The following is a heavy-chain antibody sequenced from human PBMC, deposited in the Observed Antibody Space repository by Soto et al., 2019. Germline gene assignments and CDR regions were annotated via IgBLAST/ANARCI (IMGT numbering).Heavy chain of an antibody. D-gene: IGHD6-19*01. V-gene: IGHV3-72*01. CDR3: TRVWLGSSRSSDY. Sequence: EVQLVESGGGLVQPEGSLRLSCAASGFTFSDHYMDWVRHAPGKGLEWVGRIKNKANSYTTEYAAPVKGRFTISRDDSKNSVFLQMNRLKTDDTTVYYCTRVWLGSSRSSDYWVQGMLVTVSS. CDR1: GFTFSDHY. CDR2: IKNKANSYTT. J-gene: IGHJ4*02.